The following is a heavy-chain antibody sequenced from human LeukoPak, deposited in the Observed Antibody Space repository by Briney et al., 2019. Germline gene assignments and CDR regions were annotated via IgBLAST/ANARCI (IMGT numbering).Heavy chain of an antibody. CDR2: IWNDGHTT. CDR3: AKVGLYSSSWYDY. Sequence: GGSLRLSCAASGFTFSSSSMHWVRQAPGKGLEWVAVIWNDGHTTYYTDSVKGRFTISRDNSKNTLYLQMNSLRAEDTAVHYCAKVGLYSSSWYDYWGQGTLVTVSS. CDR1: GFTFSSSS. J-gene: IGHJ4*02. D-gene: IGHD6-13*01. V-gene: IGHV3-30*02.